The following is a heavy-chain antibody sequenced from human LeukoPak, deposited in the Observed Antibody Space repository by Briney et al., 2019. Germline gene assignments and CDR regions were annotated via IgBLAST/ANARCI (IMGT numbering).Heavy chain of an antibody. Sequence: PGGSLRLSCAASGSTFSSYSMNWVRQAPGKGLEWVSSISSSSSYIYYADSVKGRFTISRDNAKNSLYLQMNSLRAEGTAVYYCARQVVVTRDYWGQGTLVTVSS. D-gene: IGHD3-22*01. CDR1: GSTFSSYS. V-gene: IGHV3-21*01. J-gene: IGHJ4*02. CDR2: ISSSSSYI. CDR3: ARQVVVTRDY.